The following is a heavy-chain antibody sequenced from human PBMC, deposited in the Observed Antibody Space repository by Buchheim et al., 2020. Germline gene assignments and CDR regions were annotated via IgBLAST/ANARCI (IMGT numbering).Heavy chain of an antibody. J-gene: IGHJ6*02. Sequence: QVHLVESGGGVVQPGRSLRLSCAASGFPFNNYPMHWVRQTPGEGLEWLALISYDGSITSYADSVRGRFTISRDSAQNTLYLQMDSLRVDDTAIYYCARVAGDVWGQGTT. CDR3: ARVAGDV. CDR2: ISYDGSIT. CDR1: GFPFNNYP. V-gene: IGHV3-30-3*01.